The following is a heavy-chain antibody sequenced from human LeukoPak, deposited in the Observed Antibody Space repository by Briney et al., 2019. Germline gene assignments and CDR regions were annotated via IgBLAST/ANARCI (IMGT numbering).Heavy chain of an antibody. CDR3: ANGAYYDSSGYYLPFDY. V-gene: IGHV3-74*01. CDR1: GFTFSSYW. J-gene: IGHJ4*02. Sequence: GGSLRLSCAASGFTFSSYWMHWVRQAPGKGLVWVSRINSDGSSTSYADSVKGRFTISRDNAKNTLYLQMNSLRAEDTAVYYCANGAYYDSSGYYLPFDYWGQGTLVTVPS. CDR2: INSDGSST. D-gene: IGHD3-22*01.